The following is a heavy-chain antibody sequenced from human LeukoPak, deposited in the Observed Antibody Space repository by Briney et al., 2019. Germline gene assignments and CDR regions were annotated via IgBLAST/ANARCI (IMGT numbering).Heavy chain of an antibody. CDR1: GFTFSDSA. Sequence: GGSLRLSCAASGFTFSDSALHWVRQAPGKGLEWVAVISSDGNSKEYADSVKGRFSITRDNSMDTLYLQMSSLRAEDTAVYSCARVPARGVILPLYFDYWGQGTLVTVSS. V-gene: IGHV3-30*04. J-gene: IGHJ4*02. CDR2: ISSDGNSK. D-gene: IGHD2-21*02. CDR3: ARVPARGVILPLYFDY.